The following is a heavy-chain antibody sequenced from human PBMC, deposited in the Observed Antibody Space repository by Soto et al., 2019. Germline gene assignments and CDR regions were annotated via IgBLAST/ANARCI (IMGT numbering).Heavy chain of an antibody. CDR1: GFTFSSSA. V-gene: IGHV1-58*01. CDR2: IDVGSGNA. CDR3: ARDYDSSGYPRYYFDY. J-gene: IGHJ4*02. Sequence: EASVKVSCKTSGFTFSSSAVHWVRQARGHRLQWIGWIDVGSGNANYAQKFQGRVTITRDTSASTAYMELSSLRSEDTAVYYCARDYDSSGYPRYYFDYWGQGTLVTVSS. D-gene: IGHD3-22*01.